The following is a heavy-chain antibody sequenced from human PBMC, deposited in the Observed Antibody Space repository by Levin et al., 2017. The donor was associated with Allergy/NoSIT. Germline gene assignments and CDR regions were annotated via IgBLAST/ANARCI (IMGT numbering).Heavy chain of an antibody. CDR3: AKTATAGLRYYSGLDA. Sequence: SCAASGFTFSRFAMHWVRQAPGKGLEAVAVISYDGSNKYYEDAVKGRFSISRDNSKNTLYLEMDILRVEDTAIYYCAKTATAGLRYYSGLDAWGQGTTVTVSS. D-gene: IGHD2-21*02. CDR1: GFTFSRFA. V-gene: IGHV3-30*18. J-gene: IGHJ6*02. CDR2: ISYDGSNK.